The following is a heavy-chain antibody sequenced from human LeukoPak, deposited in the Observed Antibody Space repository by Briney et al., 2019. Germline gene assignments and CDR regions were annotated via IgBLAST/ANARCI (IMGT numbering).Heavy chain of an antibody. CDR2: INPNRGGT. CDR3: ARRQIDCSTTSCYVDY. CDR1: GYTFTDYY. Sequence: ASVKVSCKASGYTFTDYYINWIRQAPGQGLEWMGWINPNRGGTSYAQNFQGRVTMTRDTPISTACMELSRLRSDDTAVYYCARRQIDCSTTSCYVDYWGRGTLVTVSS. D-gene: IGHD2-2*01. J-gene: IGHJ4*02. V-gene: IGHV1-2*02.